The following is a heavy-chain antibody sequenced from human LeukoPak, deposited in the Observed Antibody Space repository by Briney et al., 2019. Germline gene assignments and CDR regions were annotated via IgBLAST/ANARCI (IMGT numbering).Heavy chain of an antibody. V-gene: IGHV3-43*01. CDR3: AKDNYETSGGYDAFDI. D-gene: IGHD2-15*01. CDR1: GFNFEDYT. Sequence: GGSLRLSCAASGFNFEDYTMHRVRQTPGKGLEWVSLINWDGGSTYYADSVKGRFTISRDNSKNTLYLQMNSLRGEDTAVYYCAKDNYETSGGYDAFDIWGQGTMVTVSS. CDR2: INWDGGST. J-gene: IGHJ3*02.